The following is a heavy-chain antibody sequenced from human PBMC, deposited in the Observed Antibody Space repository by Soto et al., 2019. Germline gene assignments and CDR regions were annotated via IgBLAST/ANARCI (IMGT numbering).Heavy chain of an antibody. J-gene: IGHJ6*03. CDR1: GGSFSSYY. Sequence: SETLSLTCAVYGGSFSSYYWSWIRQPPGKGLEWIGEINDDGSTNYNPSLKSRVTISVETSKNQFSLKLSSVTAADTAVYYCARAVTRFYDEGGYYYMDVWGKGTTVTVSS. V-gene: IGHV4-34*01. CDR2: INDDGST. CDR3: ARAVTRFYDEGGYYYMDV. D-gene: IGHD4-17*01.